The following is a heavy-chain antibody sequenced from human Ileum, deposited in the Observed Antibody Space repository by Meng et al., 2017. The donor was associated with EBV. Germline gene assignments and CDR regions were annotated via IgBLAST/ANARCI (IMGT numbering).Heavy chain of an antibody. CDR1: GGSISNTGDY. J-gene: IGHJ4*02. V-gene: IGHV4-30-4*01. Sequence: QVQLQESGPGLVKSSQXLSLSCAVXGGSISNTGDYWSWLRQTPGMGLEWIGYIDYNGNAYYNPSLRSRASISRDTSRNQFSLRLYSMTAADTAVYFCARESSYGSGNYYIDSWGQGTLVTVSS. D-gene: IGHD3-10*01. CDR3: ARESSYGSGNYYIDS. CDR2: IDYNGNA.